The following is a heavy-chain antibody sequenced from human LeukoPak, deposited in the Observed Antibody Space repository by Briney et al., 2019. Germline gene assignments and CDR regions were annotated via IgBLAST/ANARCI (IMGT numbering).Heavy chain of an antibody. V-gene: IGHV1-69*13. D-gene: IGHD6-6*01. CDR2: IIPIFGTA. CDR1: GGTFSSYA. J-gene: IGHJ5*02. Sequence: ASVKVSCKASGGTFSSYAISWVRQAPGQGLEWMGGIIPIFGTANYAQKFQGRVTITADESTSTAYMELSSLRSEDTAVYYCARGIAARRPEFDPWGQGTLVTVSS. CDR3: ARGIAARRPEFDP.